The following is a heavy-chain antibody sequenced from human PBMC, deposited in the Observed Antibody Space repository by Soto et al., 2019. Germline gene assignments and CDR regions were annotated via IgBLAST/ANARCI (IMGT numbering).Heavy chain of an antibody. CDR2: IYYSGST. V-gene: IGHV4-39*01. CDR3: ARQRNSGSYAFDY. J-gene: IGHJ4*02. D-gene: IGHD1-26*01. Sequence: SETLSLTCTVSGVSISSSSYYWGWIRQPPGKGLEWIGSIYYSGSTYYNPSLKSRVTISVDTSKNQFSLKLSSVTAADTAVYYCARQRNSGSYAFDYWGQGTLVTVSS. CDR1: GVSISSSSYY.